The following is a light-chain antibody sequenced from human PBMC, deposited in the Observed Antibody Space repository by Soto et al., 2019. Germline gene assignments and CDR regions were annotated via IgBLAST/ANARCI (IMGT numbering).Light chain of an antibody. V-gene: IGLV1-51*02. CDR1: SSNIGNNF. CDR2: EDD. Sequence: QSVLTQPPSVSAAPGQKVTISCSGSSSNIGNNFVSWYQHLPGTAPKPLIYEDDKRPSGIPDRFSGSKSGTSSTLGITGLQTGDEAVYYCGAWDTSLSSGVFGGGTKLTVL. J-gene: IGLJ3*02. CDR3: GAWDTSLSSGV.